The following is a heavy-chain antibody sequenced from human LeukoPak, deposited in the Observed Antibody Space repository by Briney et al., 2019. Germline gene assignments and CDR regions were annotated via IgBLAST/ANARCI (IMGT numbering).Heavy chain of an antibody. CDR1: GGSISSSSYY. CDR2: IYYSGST. V-gene: IGHV4-39*01. D-gene: IGHD5-18*01. CDR3: ARIIGYSYGYRDY. J-gene: IGHJ4*02. Sequence: PSETLSLTCTVSGGSISSSSYYWGWIRRPPGKGLEGIGSIYYSGSTYYNPSLKSRVTISVDTSKNQFSLKLSSVTAADTAVYYCARIIGYSYGYRDYWGQGTLVTVSS.